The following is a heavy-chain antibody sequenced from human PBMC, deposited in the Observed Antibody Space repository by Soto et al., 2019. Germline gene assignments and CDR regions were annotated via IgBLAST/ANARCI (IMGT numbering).Heavy chain of an antibody. V-gene: IGHV1-69*08. CDR1: GGTFSSYT. J-gene: IGHJ4*02. CDR2: IIPILGIA. D-gene: IGHD3-3*01. CDR3: AREINSRFGFDY. Sequence: QVQLVQSGAEVKKPGSSVKVSCKASGGTFSSYTISWVRQAPGQGLEWMGRIIPILGIANYAQKFQGRVTITADKSTSTAYMELSSLRSEDTAVYYCAREINSRFGFDYWGQGTLVTVSS.